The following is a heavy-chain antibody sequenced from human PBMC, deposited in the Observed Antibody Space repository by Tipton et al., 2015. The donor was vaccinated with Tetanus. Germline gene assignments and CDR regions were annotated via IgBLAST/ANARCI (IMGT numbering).Heavy chain of an antibody. J-gene: IGHJ2*01. CDR3: ARGVQLAHWYFDL. CDR1: GGSVNRGGYY. Sequence: TLSLTCIVSGGSVNRGGYYWGWIRQFPGKGLEWIGYLYNSGRTNYNPSLKSRLTMSVDTSDNQFSLKLTSVTPADSALYYCARGVQLAHWYFDLWGRGTLVTVSS. D-gene: IGHD4/OR15-4a*01. CDR2: LYNSGRT. V-gene: IGHV4-31*03.